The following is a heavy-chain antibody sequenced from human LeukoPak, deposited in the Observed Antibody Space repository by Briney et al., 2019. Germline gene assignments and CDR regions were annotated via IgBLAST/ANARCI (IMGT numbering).Heavy chain of an antibody. CDR3: ARAGQLDRPFNY. V-gene: IGHV4-59*01. CDR1: GGSISSYY. D-gene: IGHD6-13*01. CDR2: IYYSGST. Sequence: IPSETLSLTCTVSGGSISSYYWSWIRQPPGKGLEWIGYIYYSGSTNYNPSLKSRVTISVDTSKNQFSLKLSSVTAADTAVYCCARAGQLDRPFNYWGQGTVVTVAS. J-gene: IGHJ4*02.